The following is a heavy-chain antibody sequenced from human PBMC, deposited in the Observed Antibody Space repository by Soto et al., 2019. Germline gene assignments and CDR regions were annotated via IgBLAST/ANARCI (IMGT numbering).Heavy chain of an antibody. Sequence: TLSLTCAVSGGSISSSNFYWGWFRQTPGKGLEWIGSIRYGGDASYNPSLKSQVTISIDSSKNQFSLSLTSVTAADTATYYCAKDASCYSCGAWGQGAPVTVSS. CDR3: AKDASCYSCGA. J-gene: IGHJ4*02. CDR2: IRYGGDA. CDR1: GGSISSSNFY. V-gene: IGHV4-39*02. D-gene: IGHD2-15*01.